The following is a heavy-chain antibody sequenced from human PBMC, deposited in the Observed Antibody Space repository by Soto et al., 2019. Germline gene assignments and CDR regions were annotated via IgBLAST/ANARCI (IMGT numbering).Heavy chain of an antibody. CDR1: GFTFSSYG. Sequence: PGGSLRLSCAASGFTFSSYGMHWVRQAPGKGLEWVAVISYDGSDEYYADSVKGRFTTSRDNSNTTLYLQMYSLRAEDTAVYYCAKGVLRPLDVWGQGTTVPVSS. J-gene: IGHJ6*02. CDR3: AKGVLRPLDV. CDR2: ISYDGSDE. V-gene: IGHV3-30*18.